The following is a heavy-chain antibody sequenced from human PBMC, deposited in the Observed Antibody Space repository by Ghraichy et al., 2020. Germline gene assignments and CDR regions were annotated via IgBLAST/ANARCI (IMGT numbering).Heavy chain of an antibody. Sequence: SETLSLTCTVSGGSISSSSYYWGWIRQPPGKGLEWIGSIYYSGSTYYNPSLKSRVTISVDTSKNQFSLKLSSVTAADTAVYYCARASDDYGDYGWTFDYWGQGTLVTVSS. V-gene: IGHV4-39*07. D-gene: IGHD4-17*01. CDR3: ARASDDYGDYGWTFDY. CDR2: IYYSGST. CDR1: GGSISSSSYY. J-gene: IGHJ4*02.